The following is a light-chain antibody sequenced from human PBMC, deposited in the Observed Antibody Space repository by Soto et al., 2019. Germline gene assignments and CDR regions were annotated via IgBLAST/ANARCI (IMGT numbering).Light chain of an antibody. CDR1: SSNIGAGYD. Sequence: QSALTQPPSVSGAPGQRVTISCTGSSSNIGAGYDVHWYQQLPGTAPNPLIYRNTNRPSGVPDRFSGSKSGTSASLAITGLQAEDEADYYCQSCDSSLSGSGVFGTGTKVTVL. J-gene: IGLJ1*01. V-gene: IGLV1-40*01. CDR2: RNT. CDR3: QSCDSSLSGSGV.